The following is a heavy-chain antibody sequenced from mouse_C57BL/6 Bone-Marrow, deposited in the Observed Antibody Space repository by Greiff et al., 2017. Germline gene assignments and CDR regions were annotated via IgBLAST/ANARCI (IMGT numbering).Heavy chain of an antibody. Sequence: VQLQQSGAELVRPGASVKLSCKASGYTFTDYYINWVKQRPGQGLEWIARIYPGSGNTYYNEKFKGKATLTAEKSSSTAYMQLSSLTSEDSAVYFCATSNYGNYDFDYWGQGTTLTVSS. CDR1: GYTFTDYY. CDR3: ATSNYGNYDFDY. J-gene: IGHJ2*01. CDR2: IYPGSGNT. V-gene: IGHV1-76*01. D-gene: IGHD2-1*01.